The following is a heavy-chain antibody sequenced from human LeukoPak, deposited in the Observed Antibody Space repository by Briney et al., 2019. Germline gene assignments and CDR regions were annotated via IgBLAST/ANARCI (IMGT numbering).Heavy chain of an antibody. J-gene: IGHJ4*02. V-gene: IGHV1-69*02. CDR3: ASWGDGYCSSTSCYTLDY. CDR2: IIPILGIA. CDR1: GGTFSSYT. D-gene: IGHD2-2*02. Sequence: GASVKVACKASGGTFSSYTSSWVRQAPGQGREWMGRIIPILGIANYAQKFQGRVTITADKSTSTAYMELSSLRSEDTAVYYCASWGDGYCSSTSCYTLDYWGQGTLVTVSS.